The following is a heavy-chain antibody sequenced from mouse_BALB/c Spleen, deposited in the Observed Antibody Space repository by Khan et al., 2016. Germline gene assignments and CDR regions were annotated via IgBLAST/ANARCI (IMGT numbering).Heavy chain of an antibody. CDR1: GYTFTNYG. CDR2: INTYSGES. J-gene: IGHJ1*01. Sequence: QFQLVQSGPELKKPGKTVKISCKASGYTFTNYGMNWVKQAQGKGLKWMGWINTYSGESTYADEFKGRFAFSLETSANTAYLQIKHLNNEDTATYVCARDRYYYGSSRYFDVWGAGTTVTVSS. V-gene: IGHV9-3-1*01. CDR3: ARDRYYYGSSRYFDV. D-gene: IGHD1-1*01.